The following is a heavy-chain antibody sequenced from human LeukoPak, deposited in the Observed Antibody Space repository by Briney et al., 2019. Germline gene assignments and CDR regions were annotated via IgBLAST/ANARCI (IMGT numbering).Heavy chain of an antibody. V-gene: IGHV1-3*01. CDR3: ARDDPYCSSTSCYEGGMDV. J-gene: IGHJ6*04. CDR1: VFTFTNYA. Sequence: ASVKVSCKASVFTFTNYAIQWVRQAPGQRLEWMGWINAGNGKTKYSQKFQGRVTITRDTSANTAYMELSSLRSEDTAVYYCARDDPYCSSTSCYEGGMDVWGKGTTVTVSS. CDR2: INAGNGKT. D-gene: IGHD2-2*01.